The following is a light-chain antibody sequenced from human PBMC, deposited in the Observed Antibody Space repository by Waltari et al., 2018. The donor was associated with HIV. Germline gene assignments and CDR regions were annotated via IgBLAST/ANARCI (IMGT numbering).Light chain of an antibody. CDR2: KNN. V-gene: IGLV1-47*01. J-gene: IGLJ3*02. Sequence: QSVLTQPPSASGTPGQRVTISCFGSISNIGTKYVYWYQQLPGTAPKLLIYKNNQRPSGVTARFSGSKSGTSASLAISGLRSEDEAEYYCAAWDYSLSGWAFGGGTKLTVL. CDR3: AAWDYSLSGWA. CDR1: ISNIGTKY.